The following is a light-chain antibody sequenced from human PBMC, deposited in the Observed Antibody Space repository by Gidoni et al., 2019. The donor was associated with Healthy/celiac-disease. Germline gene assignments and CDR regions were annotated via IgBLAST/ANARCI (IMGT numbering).Light chain of an antibody. CDR2: KAS. Sequence: DIQMTQSPSTLSASVGDRVTITCRASQSISSWLAWYQQKPGRAPKLLIYKASSLESGVPSRFSGSGSGTEFTLTISSLQPDDFATYYCQQYNSYSLTFGGGTKVEIK. V-gene: IGKV1-5*03. CDR3: QQYNSYSLT. J-gene: IGKJ4*01. CDR1: QSISSW.